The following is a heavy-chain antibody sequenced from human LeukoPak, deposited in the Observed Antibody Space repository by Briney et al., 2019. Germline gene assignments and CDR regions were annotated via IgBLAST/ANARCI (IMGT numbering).Heavy chain of an antibody. J-gene: IGHJ4*02. Sequence: GRSLRLSCAASGFTFDDYAMHWVRQAPGKGLEWVSGISWNSGSIGYADSVKGRFTISRDNAKNSLYLQMNSLRAGDTALYYCAKASSSGWYDSYYFDYWGQGTLVAVSS. CDR2: ISWNSGSI. D-gene: IGHD6-19*01. V-gene: IGHV3-9*01. CDR3: AKASSSGWYDSYYFDY. CDR1: GFTFDDYA.